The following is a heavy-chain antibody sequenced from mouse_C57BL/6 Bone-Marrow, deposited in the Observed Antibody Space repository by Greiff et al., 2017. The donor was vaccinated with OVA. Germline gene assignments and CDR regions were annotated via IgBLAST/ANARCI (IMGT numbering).Heavy chain of an antibody. V-gene: IGHV1-81*01. CDR3: AREGYYFDY. Sequence: VQLQQSGAELARPGASVKLSCKASGYTFTSYGISWVKQRTGQGLEWIGEIYPRSGNTYYNEKFKGKATLTGDKSSSTADMELRSLTSEDSAVYFCAREGYYFDYWGQGTTLTVSS. CDR1: GYTFTSYG. J-gene: IGHJ2*01. CDR2: IYPRSGNT.